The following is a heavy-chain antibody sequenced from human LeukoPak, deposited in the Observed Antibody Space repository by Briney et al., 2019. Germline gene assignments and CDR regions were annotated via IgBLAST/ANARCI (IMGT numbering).Heavy chain of an antibody. CDR2: IYYSGST. Sequence: SSETLSLTCSVSGGSISSKTYFWGWIRQPPGKGLEWIGSIYYSGSTYYNPSLSSRVTISEDTSKNQLSLRLSSVTAADTAVYYCARGATTAGLRFDFWGQGTLVTVSS. V-gene: IGHV4-39*07. D-gene: IGHD6-13*01. CDR3: ARGATTAGLRFDF. CDR1: GGSISSKTYF. J-gene: IGHJ4*02.